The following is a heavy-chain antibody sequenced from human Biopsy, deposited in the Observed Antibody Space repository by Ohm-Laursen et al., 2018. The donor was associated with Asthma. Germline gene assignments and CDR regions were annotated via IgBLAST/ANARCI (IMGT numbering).Heavy chain of an antibody. CDR2: IYIGGTS. D-gene: IGHD3-22*01. J-gene: IGHJ4*02. V-gene: IGHV3-53*01. CDR3: ARGDSSNWSHYYFDY. CDR1: GFTVSSDY. Sequence: SLRLSCAAAGFTVSSDYMFWVRQAPGKGLEWVSVIYIGGTSHTADSVRGRFTISRDYSKNTLYLQMHSLRAEDTDVYYCARGDSSNWSHYYFDYWGQGTLVTVSS.